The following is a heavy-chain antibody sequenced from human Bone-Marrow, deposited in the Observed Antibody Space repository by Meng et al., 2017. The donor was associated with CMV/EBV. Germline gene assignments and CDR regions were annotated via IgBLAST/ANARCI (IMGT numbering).Heavy chain of an antibody. D-gene: IGHD2-2*01. Sequence: GSLRLSCAVSGDSISSSNWWSWVRQPPGKGLEWIGEIYHSGSTNYNPSLKSRVTVSVDKSKNQFSLKVTSVTAADTAVYYCARVYCSSTSCQYFDYWGQGTLVTVPS. J-gene: IGHJ4*02. CDR2: IYHSGST. V-gene: IGHV4-4*02. CDR1: GDSISSSNW. CDR3: ARVYCSSTSCQYFDY.